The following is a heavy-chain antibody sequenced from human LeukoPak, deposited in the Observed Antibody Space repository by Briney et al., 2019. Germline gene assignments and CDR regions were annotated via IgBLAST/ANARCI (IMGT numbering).Heavy chain of an antibody. V-gene: IGHV4-38-2*01. CDR2: IYHSGST. CDR3: ARRVAMATIFDC. Sequence: SETLSLTCAVSGYSISSGYYWGWIRQPPGKGLESIGSIYHSGSTYYNPSLTSRVTISVDTSKNQFSLKLSYVTAADTAVYYCARRVAMATIFDCWGQGTLVTVSS. D-gene: IGHD5-24*01. CDR1: GYSISSGYY. J-gene: IGHJ4*02.